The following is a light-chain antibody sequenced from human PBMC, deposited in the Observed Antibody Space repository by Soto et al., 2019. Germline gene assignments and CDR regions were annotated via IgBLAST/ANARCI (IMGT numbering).Light chain of an antibody. V-gene: IGKV3-11*01. CDR2: DAS. J-gene: IGKJ4*01. CDR1: QSISGC. Sequence: EIVLTQSPATLSLSPGERATLSCRASQSISGCLAWYQQKAGQAPRLLIYDASSRATGIPDRFSGGGSGTDFSLTINSLESEDFAVYFCEQFSGHPHTVSGGTKVDIK. CDR3: EQFSGHPHT.